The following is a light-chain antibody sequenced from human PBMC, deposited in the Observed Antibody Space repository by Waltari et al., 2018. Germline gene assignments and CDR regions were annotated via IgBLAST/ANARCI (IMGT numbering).Light chain of an antibody. Sequence: EKVMTQSPATLSVSPGERATLSCRASQSVSNHLAWYQQRPGQAPRRLIYAASSRAAGGPARFSGSGSGTEFTLTIDSLQSEDFAVYFCQQYNSWPFTFGPGTQVDIK. CDR2: AAS. J-gene: IGKJ3*01. V-gene: IGKV3-15*01. CDR1: QSVSNH. CDR3: QQYNSWPFT.